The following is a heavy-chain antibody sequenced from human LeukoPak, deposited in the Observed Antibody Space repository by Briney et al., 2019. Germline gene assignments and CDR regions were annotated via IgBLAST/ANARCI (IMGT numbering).Heavy chain of an antibody. CDR1: GFTFSGYG. V-gene: IGHV3-30*02. D-gene: IGHD2-8*01. J-gene: IGHJ6*03. Sequence: PGGSLRLSCAASGFTFSGYGMHWVRQAPGKGLEWVAFIRYDGSNEYYADSVKGRFTISRDKSKNTLSLQMNGLRVEDTAVYYCARDGSKYTNLYMDVWGKGTTVTVSS. CDR2: IRYDGSNE. CDR3: ARDGSKYTNLYMDV.